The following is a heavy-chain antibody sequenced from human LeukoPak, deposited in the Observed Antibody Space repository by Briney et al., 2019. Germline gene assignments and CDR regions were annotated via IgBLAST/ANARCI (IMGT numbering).Heavy chain of an antibody. J-gene: IGHJ4*02. D-gene: IGHD3-22*01. CDR3: AKDWYYYDSSGY. V-gene: IGHV3-43*02. CDR1: GFTFDDYA. CDR2: ISGDGGST. Sequence: PGGSLRLSCAASGFTFDDYAMHWVRQAPGKGLEWVSLISGDGGSTYYADSVKGRFTISRDNSKNSLYLQMSSLRTEDTALYYCAKDWYYYDSSGYWGQGTLVTVSS.